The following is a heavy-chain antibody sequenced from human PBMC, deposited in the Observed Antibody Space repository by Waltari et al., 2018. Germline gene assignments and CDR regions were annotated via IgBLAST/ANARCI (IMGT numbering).Heavy chain of an antibody. CDR2: INGVGGSR. CDR3: TRTRYCSTTSCQVDWFDP. D-gene: IGHD2-2*01. J-gene: IGHJ5*02. V-gene: IGHV3-74*01. Sequence: QAAGKGGVGVARINGVGGSRSYAGSVQGRFTSSRDNANNTLYLPMNRLSAEDTAVYYCTRTRYCSTTSCQVDWFDPWGQGTLVAVSS.